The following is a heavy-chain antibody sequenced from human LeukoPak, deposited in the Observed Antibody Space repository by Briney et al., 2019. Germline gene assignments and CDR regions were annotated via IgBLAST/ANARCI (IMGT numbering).Heavy chain of an antibody. Sequence: GGSVEVSCKASGYSFPRQDMHWVGQGPGQGGEGMGWINPNTGGTNYAQKFQGRVTMTRDTTISAAFMELSRLTSDDTAVYYCASYPRYSSSPPFDYWGQGTLVTVSP. J-gene: IGHJ4*02. CDR3: ASYPRYSSSPPFDY. CDR1: GYSFPRQD. D-gene: IGHD6-6*01. CDR2: INPNTGGT. V-gene: IGHV1-2*02.